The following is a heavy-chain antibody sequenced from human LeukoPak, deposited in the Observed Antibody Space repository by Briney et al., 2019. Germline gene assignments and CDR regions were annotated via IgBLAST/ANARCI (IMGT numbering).Heavy chain of an antibody. CDR2: IIPIFGTA. CDR1: GGTFSSYA. V-gene: IGHV1-69*13. Sequence: GASVKVSCKASGGTFSSYAISWLRQAPGQGLEWMGGIIPIFGTANYAQKFQGRVTVTADESTSTAYMELSSLRAEDTAVYYCARGTVGGHYYDSSGYEPNDYWGQGTLVTVSS. J-gene: IGHJ4*02. CDR3: ARGTVGGHYYDSSGYEPNDY. D-gene: IGHD3-22*01.